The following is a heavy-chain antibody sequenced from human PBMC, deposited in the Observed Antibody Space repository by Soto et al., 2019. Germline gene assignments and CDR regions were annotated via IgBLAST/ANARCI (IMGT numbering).Heavy chain of an antibody. J-gene: IGHJ3*02. Sequence: ASVKVSCKASGYTFTSYGISWVRQAPGQGLEWMGWISAYNGNTNYAQKLQGRVTMTTDTSTSTAYMELRSLRSDDTAVYYCASAVPGAKITGTTFVRVLDHAFDIWGQGTMVTVSS. CDR1: GYTFTSYG. V-gene: IGHV1-18*01. CDR3: ASAVPGAKITGTTFVRVLDHAFDI. D-gene: IGHD1-7*01. CDR2: ISAYNGNT.